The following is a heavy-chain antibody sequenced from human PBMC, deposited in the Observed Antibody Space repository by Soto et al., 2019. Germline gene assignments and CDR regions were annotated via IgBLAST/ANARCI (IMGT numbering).Heavy chain of an antibody. CDR3: ARPGIAVAGTKFIVGYFDY. Sequence: SETLSLTCTVSGGSISSSSYYWGWIRQPPGKGLEWIGSIYYSGSTYYNPSLKSRVTISVDTSKNQFSLKLSSVTAADTAVYYCARPGIAVAGTKFIVGYFDYWGQGTLVTVSS. J-gene: IGHJ4*02. CDR1: GGSISSSSYY. CDR2: IYYSGST. V-gene: IGHV4-39*01. D-gene: IGHD6-19*01.